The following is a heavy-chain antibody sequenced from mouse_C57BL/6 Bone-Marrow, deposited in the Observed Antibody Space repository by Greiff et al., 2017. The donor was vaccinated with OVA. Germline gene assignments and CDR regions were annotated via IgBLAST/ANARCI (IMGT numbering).Heavy chain of an antibody. CDR3: ARTRVYFDY. CDR1: GYTFTSYW. J-gene: IGHJ2*01. V-gene: IGHV1-69*01. CDR2: IDPSDSYT. Sequence: QVQLQQPGAELVMPGASVKLSCKAPGYTFTSYWMHWVKQRPGQGLEWIGEIDPSDSYTNYNQKFKGKSTLTVDKSSSTAYMQLSSLTSEDSAVYYSARTRVYFDYWGQGTTLTVSS.